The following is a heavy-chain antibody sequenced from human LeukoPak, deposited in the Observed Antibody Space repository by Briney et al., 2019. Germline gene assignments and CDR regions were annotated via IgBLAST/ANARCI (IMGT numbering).Heavy chain of an antibody. CDR2: INPNSGGT. V-gene: IGHV1-2*02. D-gene: IGHD6-19*01. Sequence: ASVKVSCKASGYTFTGYYIHWVRQAPGQGLEWMGWINPNSGGTNYAQKFQGRVTMTRDTSISTAYMELSRLTSDDTAVYYCARVPGGGADYRSGWFNVRTFQGALDYWGQGTLVTVSS. CDR1: GYTFTGYY. CDR3: ARVPGGGADYRSGWFNVRTFQGALDY. J-gene: IGHJ4*02.